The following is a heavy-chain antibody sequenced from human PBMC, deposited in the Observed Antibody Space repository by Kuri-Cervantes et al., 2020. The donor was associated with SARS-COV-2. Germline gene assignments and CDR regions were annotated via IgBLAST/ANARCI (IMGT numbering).Heavy chain of an antibody. V-gene: IGHV3-21*01. CDR2: ISSSSSYI. CDR3: AREDSYGYGDY. CDR1: GFTFSSYS. D-gene: IGHD5-18*01. Sequence: GESLKISCAASGFTFSSYSMNWVRQAPGKGLEWVPSISSSSSYIYYADSVKGRFTISRDNAKNSLYLQMNSPRAEDTAVYYCAREDSYGYGDYWGQGTLVTVSS. J-gene: IGHJ4*02.